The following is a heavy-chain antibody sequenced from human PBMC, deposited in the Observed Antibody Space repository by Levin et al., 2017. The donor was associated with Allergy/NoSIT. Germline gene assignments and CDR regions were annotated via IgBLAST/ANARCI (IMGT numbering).Heavy chain of an antibody. V-gene: IGHV1-69*02. CDR1: GDTFVSYT. J-gene: IGHJ1*01. CDR2: IIPNLGVR. Sequence: SVKVSCKTSGDTFVSYTLSWVRQAPGQGLEWMGRIIPNLGVRNLAQKFQDRLTITADKSTNTAYMELTVLRSDDTAVYYCVRAGTYDSDFIWGQGTLVTVSS. CDR3: VRAGTYDSDFI. D-gene: IGHD3-10*01.